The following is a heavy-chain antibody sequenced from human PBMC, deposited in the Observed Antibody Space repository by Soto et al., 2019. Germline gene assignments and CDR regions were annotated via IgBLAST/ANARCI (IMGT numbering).Heavy chain of an antibody. CDR1: GGSFSGYY. CDR2: INHSGST. J-gene: IGHJ4*02. V-gene: IGHV4-34*01. Sequence: SETLSLTCAVYGGSFSGYYWSWIRQPPGKGLEWIGEINHSGSTNYNPSLKSRVTISVDTSKNQFSLKLSSVTAADTAVYYCARTYVQYYDILTGYCHFDYWGQGTLVTVSS. D-gene: IGHD3-9*01. CDR3: ARTYVQYYDILTGYCHFDY.